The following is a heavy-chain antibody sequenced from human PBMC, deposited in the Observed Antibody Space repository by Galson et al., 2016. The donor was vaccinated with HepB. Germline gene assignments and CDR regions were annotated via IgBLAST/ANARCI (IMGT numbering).Heavy chain of an antibody. CDR3: ARDRVTVIRGVTALDY. D-gene: IGHD3-10*01. J-gene: IGHJ4*02. V-gene: IGHV4-4*02. CDR2: IYSSGST. CDR1: GLSISSNNW. Sequence: SETLSLTCAVSGLSISSNNWCSWVRQPPGKGLEWIGHIYSSGSTHYNPSLNSRVTISLDTSKNQVSLKLNSVTAADTALYFCARDRVTVIRGVTALDYWGQGILVTVSS.